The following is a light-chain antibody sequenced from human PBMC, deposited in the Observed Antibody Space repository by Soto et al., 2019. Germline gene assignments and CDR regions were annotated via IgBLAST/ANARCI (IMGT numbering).Light chain of an antibody. V-gene: IGLV1-40*01. CDR3: QSYDISLSGSGV. CDR2: GHN. CDR1: SSNIGAGYD. Sequence: QSVLTQPPSVSGAPGQRVTISCTGSSSNIGAGYDVHWYQQLPGTAPKLLIYGHNIRPSGVPDRFFGSKSGTSASLAINGLQAEDEADYYCQSYDISLSGSGVFGGGTKVTVL. J-gene: IGLJ3*02.